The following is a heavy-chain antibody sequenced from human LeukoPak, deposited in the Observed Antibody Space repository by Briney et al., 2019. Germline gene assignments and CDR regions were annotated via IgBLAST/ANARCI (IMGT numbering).Heavy chain of an antibody. V-gene: IGHV4-4*08. Sequence: SETLSLTCSVSGGSVSSYYWGWIRQSPGKGLKWIGYIHNSGRTNYNPSLKSRVTGFVDTSKNQVSLRLSSVTAADTAVYYCARHGTISSESYFDYWGQGALVTVSS. CDR2: IHNSGRT. CDR3: ARHGTISSESYFDY. CDR1: GGSVSSYY. J-gene: IGHJ4*02. D-gene: IGHD1-14*01.